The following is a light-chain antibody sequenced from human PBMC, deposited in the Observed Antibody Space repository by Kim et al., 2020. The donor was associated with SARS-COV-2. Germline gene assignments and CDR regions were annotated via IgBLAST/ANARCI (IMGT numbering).Light chain of an antibody. CDR1: SSDVGAYDY. V-gene: IGLV2-14*03. Sequence: GQSITLPGTGTSSDVGAYDYVSWFQQPPGKAPKLLIYDVTSRPSGISNRFSGSKSGNTASLTISGLQAEDEANYYCLSYTATRTLVFGGGTQLTVL. CDR3: LSYTATRTLV. CDR2: DVT. J-gene: IGLJ2*01.